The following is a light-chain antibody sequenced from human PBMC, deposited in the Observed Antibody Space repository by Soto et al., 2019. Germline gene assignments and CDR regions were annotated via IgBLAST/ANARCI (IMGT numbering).Light chain of an antibody. CDR1: QSISSNY. V-gene: IGKV3-20*01. J-gene: IGKJ5*01. CDR2: DAS. CDR3: QQYGSSPPRI. Sequence: DIVLTQSPGTLSLSPGERATLSCRASQSISSNYLAWYQQKPGQAPSLLIFDASNRAPGFPDRFSGSWSGTDVTLTISRLEPEDVAVYHCQQYGSSPPRILGQGTRLEIK.